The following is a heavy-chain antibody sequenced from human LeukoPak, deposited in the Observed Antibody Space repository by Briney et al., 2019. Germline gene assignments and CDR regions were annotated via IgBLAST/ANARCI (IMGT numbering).Heavy chain of an antibody. Sequence: PSETLSLTCSVSGGSISLYYWSWIRQPPGKGLEWIGNIYYTGSTNYNPSLKSQLTISVDTSKNQFSLKLGSVTAADTAVYYCARAAYSWDHWFDSWGQGTLVTVSS. CDR3: ARAAYSWDHWFDS. J-gene: IGHJ5*01. V-gene: IGHV4-59*01. CDR2: IYYTGST. D-gene: IGHD5-18*01. CDR1: GGSISLYY.